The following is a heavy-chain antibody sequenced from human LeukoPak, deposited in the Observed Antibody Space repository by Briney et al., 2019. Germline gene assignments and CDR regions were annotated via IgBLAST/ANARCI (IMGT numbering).Heavy chain of an antibody. CDR2: ISAYNGNT. D-gene: IGHD3-3*01. V-gene: IGHV1-18*01. CDR3: ARGLGLEWLAYH. CDR1: GYTFTSYG. Sequence: ASVKVSCKASGYTFTSYGISWVRQAPGQGLEWMGWISAYNGNTNYAQKFQGRVTITADESTSTAYMELSSLRSEDTAVYYCARGLGLEWLAYHWGQGTLVTVSS. J-gene: IGHJ5*02.